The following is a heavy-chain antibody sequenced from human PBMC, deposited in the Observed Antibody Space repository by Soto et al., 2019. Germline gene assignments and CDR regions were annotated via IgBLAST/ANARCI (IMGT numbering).Heavy chain of an antibody. CDR3: ASWYCSGGSCFARYYYYGMDV. D-gene: IGHD2-15*01. CDR2: IIPIFGTA. V-gene: IGHV1-69*01. CDR1: GGTFSSYA. Sequence: QVQLVQSGAEVKKPGSSVKVSCKASGGTFSSYAISWVRQAPGQGLEWMVGIIPIFGTANYAQKFQGRVTITADESTSTAYMELSSLRSEDTAVYYCASWYCSGGSCFARYYYYGMDVWGQGTTVTVSS. J-gene: IGHJ6*02.